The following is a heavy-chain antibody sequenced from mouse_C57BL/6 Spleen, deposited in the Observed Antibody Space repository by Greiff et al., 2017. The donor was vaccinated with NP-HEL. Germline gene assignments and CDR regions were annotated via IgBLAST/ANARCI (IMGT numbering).Heavy chain of an antibody. CDR2: INYDGSST. CDR1: GFTFSDYY. Sequence: EVMLVESEGGLVQPGSSMKLSCTASGFTFSDYYMAWVRQVPEKGLEWVANINYDGSSTYYLDSLKSRFIISRDNAKNILYLQMSSLKSEDTATYYCAREPPSTVVAEGWYFDVWGTGTTVTVSS. D-gene: IGHD1-1*01. J-gene: IGHJ1*03. V-gene: IGHV5-16*01. CDR3: AREPPSTVVAEGWYFDV.